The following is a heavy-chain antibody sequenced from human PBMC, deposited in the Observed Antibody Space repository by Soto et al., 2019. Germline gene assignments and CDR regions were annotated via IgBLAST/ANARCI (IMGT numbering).Heavy chain of an antibody. D-gene: IGHD2-15*01. CDR1: GYTVTTYA. Sequence: ASGKVPCPASGYTVTTYAIPWVRHAPGQRLEWMGWIKPVNGHTKYSQKFQGRVTFAGDTSASTAYMELGSLTSEDTAVYYCARDDCSGGSCYPPTGAFDIWGQGTMVTVSS. CDR2: IKPVNGHT. V-gene: IGHV1-3*01. CDR3: ARDDCSGGSCYPPTGAFDI. J-gene: IGHJ3*02.